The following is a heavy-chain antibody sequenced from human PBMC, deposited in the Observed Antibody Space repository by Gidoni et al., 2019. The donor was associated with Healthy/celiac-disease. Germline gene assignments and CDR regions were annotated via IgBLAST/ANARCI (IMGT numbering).Heavy chain of an antibody. D-gene: IGHD3-10*01. CDR2: IYSGGST. CDR3: ARGARLWFGELFYFDY. J-gene: IGHJ4*02. V-gene: IGHV3-53*01. CDR1: GFTVSSNY. Sequence: EVQLVESGGGLIQPGGSLRLSCAASGFTVSSNYMSWVRQAPGKGLGWVSVIYSGGSTYYADSVKGRFTISRDNSKNTLYLQMNSLRAEDTAVYYCARGARLWFGELFYFDYWGQGTLVTVSS.